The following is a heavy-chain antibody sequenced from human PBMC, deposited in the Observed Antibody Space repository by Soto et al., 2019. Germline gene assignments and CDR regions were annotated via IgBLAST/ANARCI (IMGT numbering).Heavy chain of an antibody. V-gene: IGHV3-23*01. CDR3: AKDPYSGSYRYFDY. D-gene: IGHD1-26*01. CDR2: ISGSGGST. J-gene: IGHJ4*02. CDR1: GFTFSSYA. Sequence: GGSLRLSCAASGFTFSSYAMSWVRQAPGKGLEWVSAISGSGGSTYYADSVKGRFTISRDNSKNTLYLQMNSLRAEDTAVYYCAKDPYSGSYRYFDYWGQGTLVTVPQ.